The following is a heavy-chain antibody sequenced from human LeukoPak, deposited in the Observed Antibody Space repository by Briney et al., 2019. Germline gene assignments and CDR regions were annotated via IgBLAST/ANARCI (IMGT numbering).Heavy chain of an antibody. CDR3: ARGGITMFYDC. V-gene: IGHV1-46*01. D-gene: IGHD3-10*02. CDR1: GYTFTTYY. CDR2: INPSGGST. Sequence: ASVKVSCKASGYTFTTYYVHWVRQAPGQGLEWMGIINPSGGSTTYAQKFQGRVTMTRDTSSSTVYMELSSLRSEDTAVYFCARGGITMFYDCWGQGTLATVSS. J-gene: IGHJ4*02.